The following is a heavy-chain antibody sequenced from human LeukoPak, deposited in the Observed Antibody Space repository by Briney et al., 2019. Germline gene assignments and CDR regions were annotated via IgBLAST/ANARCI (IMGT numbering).Heavy chain of an antibody. CDR1: GFTFSHLA. D-gene: IGHD4-17*01. V-gene: IGHV3-30*04. CDR2: ISDDTYTK. Sequence: GGSLRLSCAASGFTFSHLAMYWVRQAPGKGLECVSLISDDTYTKYYADSVRGRFIISRDNSKNMLYLQMNGLGTDDSALYYCTVATETTFDYWGQGSLVTVSS. J-gene: IGHJ4*02. CDR3: TVATETTFDY.